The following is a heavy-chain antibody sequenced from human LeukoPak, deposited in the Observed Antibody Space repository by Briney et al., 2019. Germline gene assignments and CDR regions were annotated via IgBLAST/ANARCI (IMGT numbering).Heavy chain of an antibody. CDR2: ISGGGANT. CDR1: GFTFSSYA. V-gene: IGHV3-23*01. CDR3: AKSWSGWDDWVDP. D-gene: IGHD6-19*01. Sequence: GGSLRLSCAVSGFTFSSYAMGWVRQAPGKGLEWVSAISGGGANTYYADSVKGRFTISRDNSKNTLYLQMNSQRAEDTAVYYCAKSWSGWDDWVDPWGQGTLVTVSS. J-gene: IGHJ5*02.